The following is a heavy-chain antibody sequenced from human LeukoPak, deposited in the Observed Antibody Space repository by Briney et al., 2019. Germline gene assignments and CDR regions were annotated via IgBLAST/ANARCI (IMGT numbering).Heavy chain of an antibody. J-gene: IGHJ4*02. V-gene: IGHV4-59*08. CDR1: GGSTSSYY. D-gene: IGHD5-12*01. CDR3: ATQYSGYAPFRY. CDR2: IYYSGST. Sequence: SETLSLTCTVSGGSTSSYYWSWIRQPPGKGLEWIGYIYYSGSTNYNPSLKSRVTISVDTSKNQFSLKLSSVTAADTAVYYCATQYSGYAPFRYWGQGTLVTVSS.